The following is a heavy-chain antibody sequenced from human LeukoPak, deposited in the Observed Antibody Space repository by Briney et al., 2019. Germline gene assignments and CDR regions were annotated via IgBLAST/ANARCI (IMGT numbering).Heavy chain of an antibody. J-gene: IGHJ4*02. Sequence: SETLSLTCTVSGGSISSYYWSWLRQPPGKGLEWIGYIYYSGSTNYNPSLKSRVNISVDTSKNQFSLKLSSVTAADTAVYYCARGLFGYYGSGSQIKYYFDYWGQGTLVTVSS. V-gene: IGHV4-59*01. CDR2: IYYSGST. CDR1: GGSISSYY. CDR3: ARGLFGYYGSGSQIKYYFDY. D-gene: IGHD3-10*01.